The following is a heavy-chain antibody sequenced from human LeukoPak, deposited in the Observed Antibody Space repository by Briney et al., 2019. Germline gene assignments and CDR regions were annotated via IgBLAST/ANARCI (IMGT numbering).Heavy chain of an antibody. J-gene: IGHJ4*02. CDR3: ARLGPTRGSNY. CDR2: INHSGST. D-gene: IGHD2-2*01. CDR1: GGSISSSSYY. Sequence: PSETLSLTCTVSGGSISSSSYYWGWIRQPPGKGLEWIGEINHSGSTNYNPSLKSRVTISVDTSKNQFSLKLSSVTAADTAVYYCARLGPTRGSNYWGQGTLVTVSS. V-gene: IGHV4-39*07.